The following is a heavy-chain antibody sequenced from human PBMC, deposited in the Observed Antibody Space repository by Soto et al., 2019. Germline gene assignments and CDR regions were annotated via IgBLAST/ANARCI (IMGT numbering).Heavy chain of an antibody. Sequence: PSEPLSLSCTVSAGSISSSNYYWAWICQPPGKGLEWIGSIYYSGYTYYNPSLKSRVTISVDTSKNQFSLKLSSVTAADTAVYYCARHNGPLYVGYYYDMDVWGQGTTHT. CDR3: ARHNGPLYVGYYYDMDV. CDR2: IYYSGYT. V-gene: IGHV4-39*01. CDR1: AGSISSSNYY. D-gene: IGHD3-16*01. J-gene: IGHJ6*02.